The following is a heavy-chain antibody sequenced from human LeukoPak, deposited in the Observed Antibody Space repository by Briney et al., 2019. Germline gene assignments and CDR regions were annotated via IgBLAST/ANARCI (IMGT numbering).Heavy chain of an antibody. D-gene: IGHD3-10*01. CDR1: GFTVSTDY. J-gene: IGHJ4*02. Sequence: GGSLRLSCAASGFTVSTDYMSWVRQAPGKGLEWVSVIYSGGSTYCAGSVKGRFTISRDNSKNTLYLQMNSLRTEDTAIYYCARDGNSYSFAYWGQGSLVTVSS. CDR2: IYSGGST. CDR3: ARDGNSYSFAY. V-gene: IGHV3-66*02.